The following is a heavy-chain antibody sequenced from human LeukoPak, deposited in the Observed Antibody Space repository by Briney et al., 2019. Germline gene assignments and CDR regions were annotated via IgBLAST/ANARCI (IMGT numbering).Heavy chain of an antibody. D-gene: IGHD5-12*01. CDR3: ARGYDWDLFDY. CDR2: IYYSGST. V-gene: IGHV4-39*07. J-gene: IGHJ4*02. Sequence: SETLSLTCTASGGSISSSSYYWGWIRQPPGKGLEWIGSIYYSGSTNYNPSLKSRVTISVDTSKNQFSLKLSSVTAADTAVYYCARGYDWDLFDYWGQGTLVTVSS. CDR1: GGSISSSSYY.